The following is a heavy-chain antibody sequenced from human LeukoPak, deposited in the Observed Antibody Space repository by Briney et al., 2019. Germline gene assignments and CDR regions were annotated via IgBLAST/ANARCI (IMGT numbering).Heavy chain of an antibody. Sequence: SETLSLTCTVSGGSISTSYYWGWIRQPPGKGLEWIGSIYYSGSTNYNPSLKSRVTISVDTSKNQFSLKLSSVTAADTAVYYCARDGPYVWGSYRYFDPWGQGTLVTVSS. CDR2: IYYSGST. V-gene: IGHV4-39*07. J-gene: IGHJ5*02. CDR3: ARDGPYVWGSYRYFDP. CDR1: GGSISTSYY. D-gene: IGHD3-16*02.